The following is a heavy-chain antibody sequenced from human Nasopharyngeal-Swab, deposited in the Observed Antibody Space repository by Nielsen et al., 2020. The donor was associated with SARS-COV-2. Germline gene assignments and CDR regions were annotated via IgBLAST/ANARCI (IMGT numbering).Heavy chain of an antibody. CDR2: IKKDGSEA. Sequence: GWSLRLSCAASGFPFSVYGMTWVRQAPGGGLEWVANIKKDGSEAFYADSVKGRFTISRDNAKRSLYLQLNSLSADDTALFYCVRERLTGGGAFDIWGQGTMVTVSS. J-gene: IGHJ3*02. CDR3: VRERLTGGGAFDI. V-gene: IGHV3-7*01. D-gene: IGHD2-15*01. CDR1: GFPFSVYG.